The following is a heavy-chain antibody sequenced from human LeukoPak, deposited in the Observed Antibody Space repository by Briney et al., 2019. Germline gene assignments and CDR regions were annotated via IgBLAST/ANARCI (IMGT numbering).Heavy chain of an antibody. D-gene: IGHD1-1*01. J-gene: IGHJ6*04. CDR1: GGTFSSYA. Sequence: ASVKVSCKASGGTFSSYAISWVRQAPGQGLEWMGGIIPIFGTANYAQKFQGRVTITADESTSTAYMELSSLRSEDTAVYYCASPQEYTLYYYYGMDVWGKGTTVTVSS. CDR2: IIPIFGTA. V-gene: IGHV1-69*13. CDR3: ASPQEYTLYYYYGMDV.